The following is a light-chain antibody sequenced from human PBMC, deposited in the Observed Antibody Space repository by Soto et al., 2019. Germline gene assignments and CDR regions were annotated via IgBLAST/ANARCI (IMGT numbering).Light chain of an antibody. Sequence: EIVITQSRATLSVYPGERATLSCRASQSVSINLAWYQQKPGQAPRLLIYGASTRATGIPARFSGSGSGTEFTLTISSLQSEDFAVYHCQHYNSWPRTWTFGQGTMVDI. V-gene: IGKV3-15*01. CDR2: GAS. CDR3: QHYNSWPRTWT. CDR1: QSVSIN. J-gene: IGKJ1*01.